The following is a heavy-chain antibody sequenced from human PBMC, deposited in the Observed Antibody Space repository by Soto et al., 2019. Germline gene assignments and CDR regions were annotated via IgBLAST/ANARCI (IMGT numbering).Heavy chain of an antibody. CDR1: GFTFSSYG. CDR2: IWYVGSNK. V-gene: IGHV3-33*01. CDR3: ARDFVSGFGEIPSSYYMDV. Sequence: GGSLRLSCAASGFTFSSYGMHWVRQAPGKGLEWVAVIWYVGSNKYYADSVKGRFTISRDNSKNTLYLQMNSLRAEDTAVYYCARDFVSGFGEIPSSYYMDVWGKGTTVTVSS. J-gene: IGHJ6*03. D-gene: IGHD3-10*01.